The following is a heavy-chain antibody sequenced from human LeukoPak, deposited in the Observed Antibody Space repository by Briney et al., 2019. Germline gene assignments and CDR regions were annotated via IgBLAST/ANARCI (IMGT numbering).Heavy chain of an antibody. V-gene: IGHV1-8*01. D-gene: IGHD6-19*01. CDR1: GYTFTSYD. Sequence: GASVKVSCKASGYTFTSYDINWVRQATGQGLEWMGWMNPNSGTTGYAQKFQGRVTITRNTSITTAYMELSSLRSEDTAVYYCARVAVAGTTGEYYYYYYMDVWGKGTTVTVSS. CDR3: ARVAVAGTTGEYYYYYYMDV. J-gene: IGHJ6*03. CDR2: MNPNSGTT.